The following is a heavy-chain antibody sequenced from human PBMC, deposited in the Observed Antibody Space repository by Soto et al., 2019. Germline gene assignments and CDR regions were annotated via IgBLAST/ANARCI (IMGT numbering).Heavy chain of an antibody. V-gene: IGHV4-61*01. CDR1: GGSVSRDSNF. CDR2: IYYSGPS. J-gene: IGHJ4*02. D-gene: IGHD4-4*01. Sequence: ASETLSLTCTVSGGSVSRDSNFWSWIRQPPGKGLEWIGYIYYSGPSRYNPSLESRVTISIDSSKNQVSLTLTSVPAADTAVYYCARGYSHYAHWGRGTLVTVSS. CDR3: ARGYSHYAH.